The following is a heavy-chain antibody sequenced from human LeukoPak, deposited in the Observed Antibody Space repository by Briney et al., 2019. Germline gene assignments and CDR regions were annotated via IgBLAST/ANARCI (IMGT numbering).Heavy chain of an antibody. CDR2: ISYDGTRK. J-gene: IGHJ2*01. D-gene: IGHD3-3*01. CDR1: GFIFKNYD. CDR3: ANIPGTLCFWSPYLSPNFDL. Sequence: PGRSLRLSCEASGFIFKNYDMHWVRQAPGRGLECVAVISYDGTRKYYADSVKGRFTISRDNSRNTLYLQLNSLKAEDTALYFCANIPGTLCFWSPYLSPNFDLWGRGTPVTVSS. V-gene: IGHV3-30*01.